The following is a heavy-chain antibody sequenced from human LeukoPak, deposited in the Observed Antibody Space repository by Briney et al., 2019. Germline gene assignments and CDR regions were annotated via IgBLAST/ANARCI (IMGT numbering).Heavy chain of an antibody. CDR2: IKQDGSEK. J-gene: IGHJ4*02. D-gene: IGHD3-16*02. CDR3: ARDSSPGYYDYVWGTYPRY. CDR1: GFTFSSYW. V-gene: IGHV3-7*05. Sequence: PGGPLRLSCAASGFTFSSYWMSWVRQAPGKGLEWVANIKQDGSEKYYVDSVKGRFTISRDNAKSSLFLQMNSLRAEDTAVYYCARDSSPGYYDYVWGTYPRYWGQGTLVTVSS.